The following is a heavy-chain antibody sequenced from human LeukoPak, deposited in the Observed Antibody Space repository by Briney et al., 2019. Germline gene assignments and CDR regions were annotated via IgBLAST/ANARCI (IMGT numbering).Heavy chain of an antibody. CDR1: GFTFSSYW. CDR3: ARDRGQLWPVHFDY. CDR2: TNSDGSST. D-gene: IGHD5-18*01. V-gene: IGHV3-74*01. J-gene: IGHJ4*02. Sequence: PGGSLRLSCAASGFTFSSYWMHWVRRAPGKGLVWVSRTNSDGSSTSYADSVKGRFTISRDNAKNTLYLQMNSLRAEDTAVYYCARDRGQLWPVHFDYWGQGTLVTVSS.